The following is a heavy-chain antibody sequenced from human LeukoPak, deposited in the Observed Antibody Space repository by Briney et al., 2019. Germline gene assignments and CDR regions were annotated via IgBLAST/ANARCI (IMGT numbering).Heavy chain of an antibody. V-gene: IGHV1-18*01. Sequence: ASVKASCKAVGGTFSIYGISWVRQAPGQGLEWMGWISAYNGNTNYAQKLQGRVTMTTDTSTSTAYMELRSLRSDDTAVYYCARDRWGMDVWGQGTTVTVSS. CDR2: ISAYNGNT. CDR1: GGTFSIYG. CDR3: ARDRWGMDV. J-gene: IGHJ6*02.